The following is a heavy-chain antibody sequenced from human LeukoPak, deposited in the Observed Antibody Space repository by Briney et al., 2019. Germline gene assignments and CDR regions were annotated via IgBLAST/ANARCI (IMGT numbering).Heavy chain of an antibody. Sequence: GGSLRLSCAASGFTFSSYAMSWVRQAPGKGLEWVSAISGSGGSTYYADSVKGRFTISRDNSKNTLYLQMNSLRAEDTAVYYCARSRSGYYSWLDYWGQGTLVTVSS. J-gene: IGHJ4*02. D-gene: IGHD3-22*01. V-gene: IGHV3-23*01. CDR1: GFTFSSYA. CDR3: ARSRSGYYSWLDY. CDR2: ISGSGGST.